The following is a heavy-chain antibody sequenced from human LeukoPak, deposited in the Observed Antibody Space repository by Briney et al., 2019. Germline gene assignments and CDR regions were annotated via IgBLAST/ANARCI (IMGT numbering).Heavy chain of an antibody. CDR2: ISAYNGNT. J-gene: IGHJ4*02. CDR1: GYTFTSYG. Sequence: GASVKVSCKASGYTFTSYGISWVPQAPGQGLEWMGWISAYNGNTNYAQKLQGRVTMTTDTSTSTAYMELRSLISDEAAVYYCARDLGYYDRLPGDYCGQGTLVTVSS. CDR3: ARDLGYYDRLPGDY. D-gene: IGHD3-22*01. V-gene: IGHV1-18*01.